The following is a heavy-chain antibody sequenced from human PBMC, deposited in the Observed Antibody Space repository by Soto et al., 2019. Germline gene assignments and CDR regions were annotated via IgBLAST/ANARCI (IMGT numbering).Heavy chain of an antibody. CDR3: ATRSPAFDY. V-gene: IGHV1-18*01. J-gene: IGHJ4*02. CDR2: ISTDRGKT. CDR1: GYTFTTYG. Sequence: QVQLVQSGPEVKKPGASVKVSCKTSGYTFTTYGITWVRQAPGQGLEWMGWISTDRGKTNYAQKFQGRVTMTTDTPTSTAHMERRSLRSDDTAVYYCATRSPAFDYWGQGTLVTVSS.